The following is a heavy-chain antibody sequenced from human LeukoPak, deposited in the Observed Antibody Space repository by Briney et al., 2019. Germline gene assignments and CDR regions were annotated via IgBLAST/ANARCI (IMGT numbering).Heavy chain of an antibody. Sequence: PSETLSLTCTVSGGSISSGGYSWSWIRQPPGKGLEWIGYIYHSGSTYYNPSLKSRVTISVDRSKNQFSLKLSSVTAADTAVYYCARGPLYPKNWGQGTLVTVSS. V-gene: IGHV4-30-2*01. D-gene: IGHD2-2*02. CDR3: ARGPLYPKN. CDR1: GGSISSGGYS. J-gene: IGHJ4*02. CDR2: IYHSGST.